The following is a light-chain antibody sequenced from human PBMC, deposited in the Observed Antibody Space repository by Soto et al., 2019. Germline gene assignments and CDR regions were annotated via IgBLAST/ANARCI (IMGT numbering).Light chain of an antibody. CDR2: GAS. CDR1: QSVSSSF. Sequence: EIVLTQSPGTLSLSPGERATLSCRASQSVSSSFLDWYQQKPVQSPRLLIYGASSRATGIPDRFSGSGSGTDFTLTISRLEPEEVAVYYCQQYGSSPLTFGGGTKVEIK. CDR3: QQYGSSPLT. V-gene: IGKV3-20*01. J-gene: IGKJ4*01.